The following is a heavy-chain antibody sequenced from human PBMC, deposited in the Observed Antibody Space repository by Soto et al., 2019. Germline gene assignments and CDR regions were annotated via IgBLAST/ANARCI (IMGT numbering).Heavy chain of an antibody. Sequence: QVQLVQSGAEVKKPGASVKATCKVSGYTLTELSMHWVRQVLGKGLEWKEAFDPEDGDTIYAQKFQGRVTMTEDTSTDTAYMELSSLRSEDTAVYYCATRKMRAASLPENWFDPWGQGTLVTVSS. CDR1: GYTLTELS. D-gene: IGHD2-15*01. V-gene: IGHV1-24*01. CDR2: FDPEDGDT. J-gene: IGHJ5*02. CDR3: ATRKMRAASLPENWFDP.